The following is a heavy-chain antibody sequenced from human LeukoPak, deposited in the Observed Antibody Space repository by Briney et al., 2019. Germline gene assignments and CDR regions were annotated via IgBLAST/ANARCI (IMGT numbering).Heavy chain of an antibody. D-gene: IGHD3-10*01. CDR3: AESFDWFGESYFDC. V-gene: IGHV3-53*01. CDR2: IYSGGST. Sequence: GSLRLPCAASGFTVSSNYMSWVRQPPGTGLAWVSVIYSGGSTYYADSVTGRFTISRDNSKNTLYLQMNSLRAEDTAVYYCAESFDWFGESYFDCWGQGILITSSS. J-gene: IGHJ4*02. CDR1: GFTVSSNY.